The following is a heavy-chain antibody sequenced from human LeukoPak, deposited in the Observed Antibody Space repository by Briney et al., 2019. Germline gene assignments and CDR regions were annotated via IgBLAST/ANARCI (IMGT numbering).Heavy chain of an antibody. CDR3: ARAGDYGTGSYYRGCIDS. CDR2: IHPRRGDT. J-gene: IGHJ4*02. CDR1: GYSFTAFY. V-gene: IGHV1-2*02. Sequence: ASVKVSCKTSGYSFTAFYIHWVRQAPGQGLEWMGGIHPRRGDTNYAQKFQGRVTMTRDTSISTASLDMSSLRSDDTAVYYCARAGDYGTGSYYRGCIDSWGQGTPVTVSP. D-gene: IGHD3-10*01.